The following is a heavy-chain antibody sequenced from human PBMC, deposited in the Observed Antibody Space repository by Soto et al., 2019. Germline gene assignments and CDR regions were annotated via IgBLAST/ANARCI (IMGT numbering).Heavy chain of an antibody. CDR2: ISSSSSYR. J-gene: IGHJ6*02. CDR3: ARVVDYYXPYYXYGMDV. D-gene: IGHD3-22*01. CDR1: GFTFSTYT. Sequence: EVQLVESGGGLVKPGGSLRLSCAASGFTFSTYTMNWVRQAPGKGLEWVSSISSSSSYRYYTDSVKGRFTISRDNAKNSLYLQMNSLRAEDTAVYYCARVVDYYXPYYXYGMDVWGQGTTVTVSS. V-gene: IGHV3-21*01.